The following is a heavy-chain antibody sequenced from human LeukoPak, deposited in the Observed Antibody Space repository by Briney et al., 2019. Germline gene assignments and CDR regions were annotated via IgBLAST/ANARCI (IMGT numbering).Heavy chain of an antibody. Sequence: ASVKVSCKASGYTFTSYGISWVRQAPGQGLEWMGWISAYNGNTNYAQKLQGRVTMTTDTSTSTAYMELRSLRSGDTAVYYCARVRDSSGWYTLYYYYYMDVWGKGTTVTVSS. CDR3: ARVRDSSGWYTLYYYYYMDV. CDR1: GYTFTSYG. V-gene: IGHV1-18*01. D-gene: IGHD6-19*01. CDR2: ISAYNGNT. J-gene: IGHJ6*03.